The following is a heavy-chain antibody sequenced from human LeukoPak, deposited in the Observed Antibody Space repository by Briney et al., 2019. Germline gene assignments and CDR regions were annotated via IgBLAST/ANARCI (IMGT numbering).Heavy chain of an antibody. V-gene: IGHV1-18*01. CDR1: GYTFASYG. J-gene: IGHJ6*02. CDR3: ARDYYDSSGYSDYYYGMDV. D-gene: IGHD3-22*01. Sequence: APVKVSCKASGYTFASYGISRVRQAPGQGLEWMGWISAYNGNTNYAQKLQGRVTMTTDTSTSTAYMELRSLRSDDTAVYYCARDYYDSSGYSDYYYGMDVWGQGTTVTVSS. CDR2: ISAYNGNT.